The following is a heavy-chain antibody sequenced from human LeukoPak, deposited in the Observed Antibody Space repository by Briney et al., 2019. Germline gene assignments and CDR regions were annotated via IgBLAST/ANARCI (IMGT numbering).Heavy chain of an antibody. J-gene: IGHJ2*01. CDR1: GFTFDDSA. CDR3: AKDMEYCGGDCSTGYFDL. V-gene: IGHV3-43*02. Sequence: GGSLRLSCTTSGFTFDDSALHWFRQAPGKGLEWVSLISGDGGSTYYADSVKGRFTISRDNSKNSLYLQMNSLRTEDTALYYCAKDMEYCGGDCSTGYFDLWGRGTLVTVSS. D-gene: IGHD2-21*02. CDR2: ISGDGGST.